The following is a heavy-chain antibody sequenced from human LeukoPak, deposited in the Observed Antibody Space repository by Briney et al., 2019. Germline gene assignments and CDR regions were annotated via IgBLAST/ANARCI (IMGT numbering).Heavy chain of an antibody. CDR3: ARADGSSSIDYYHLDV. Sequence: SVKVSCKASGGTFSSYAISWVRQAPGQGLEWMGGIIPIFGTANYAQKFQGRVTITADESTSTAYMELSSLRSEDTAIYYCARADGSSSIDYYHLDVWGKGTTVTVSS. CDR1: GGTFSSYA. CDR2: IIPIFGTA. V-gene: IGHV1-69*13. J-gene: IGHJ6*03. D-gene: IGHD6-6*01.